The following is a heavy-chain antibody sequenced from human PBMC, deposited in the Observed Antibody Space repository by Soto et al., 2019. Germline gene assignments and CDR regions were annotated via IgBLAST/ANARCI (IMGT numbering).Heavy chain of an antibody. Sequence: ASVKGSCKASGYTFTGYHIYWVRQAPGQVLEWLGRINPNSVGTYSAQKFQGWVTMTTDTSVSTAYLDLGRLKPDDTAVYYCARGVSTDCSNGVCANNYYFEMDVWGQGPTIT. D-gene: IGHD2-8*01. J-gene: IGHJ6*02. V-gene: IGHV1-2*04. CDR3: ARGVSTDCSNGVCANNYYFEMDV. CDR2: INPNSVGT. CDR1: GYTFTGYH.